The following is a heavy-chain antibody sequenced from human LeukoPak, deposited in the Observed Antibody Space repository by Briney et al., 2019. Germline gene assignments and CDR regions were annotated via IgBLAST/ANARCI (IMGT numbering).Heavy chain of an antibody. D-gene: IGHD5-12*01. CDR3: ARGDGMGGYDGSYYFDY. Sequence: ASVKVSCKASGYTFTSYDINWVRQATGQGLEWTGWMNPNSGNTGYAQKFQGRVTMTRNTSISTAYMELSSLRSEDTAVDYCARGDGMGGYDGSYYFDYWGQGTLVTVSS. CDR2: MNPNSGNT. J-gene: IGHJ4*02. CDR1: GYTFTSYD. V-gene: IGHV1-8*01.